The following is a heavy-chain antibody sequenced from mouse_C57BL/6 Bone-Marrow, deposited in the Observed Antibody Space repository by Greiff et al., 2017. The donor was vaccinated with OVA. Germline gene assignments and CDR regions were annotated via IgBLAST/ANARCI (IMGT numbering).Heavy chain of an antibody. V-gene: IGHV14-3*01. Sequence: EVQLQESVAELVRPGASVKLSCTASGFNIKNTYMHWVKQRPEQGLEWIGRIDPANGNTKYAPKFQGKATITADTSSNTAYLQLSSLTSEDTAIYYCAGRSYYYGSSLDDWGQGTTLTVSS. CDR2: IDPANGNT. J-gene: IGHJ2*01. CDR1: GFNIKNTY. D-gene: IGHD1-1*01. CDR3: AGRSYYYGSSLDD.